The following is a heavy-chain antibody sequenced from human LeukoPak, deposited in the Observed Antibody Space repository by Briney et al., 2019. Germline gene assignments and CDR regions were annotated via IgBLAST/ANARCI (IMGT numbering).Heavy chain of an antibody. J-gene: IGHJ4*02. D-gene: IGHD3-22*01. CDR3: ARLYDSSAYPFDY. CDR1: GYSFTSYW. CDR2: IYPGDSDT. V-gene: IGHV5-51*01. Sequence: GESLKISCKGSGYSFTSYWIAWVRQMPGKGLEWMGIIYPGDSDTRYSPSFQGQVTVSVDKSISTAYPQWSSLKASDTAVYYCARLYDSSAYPFDYWGQGTLVTVSS.